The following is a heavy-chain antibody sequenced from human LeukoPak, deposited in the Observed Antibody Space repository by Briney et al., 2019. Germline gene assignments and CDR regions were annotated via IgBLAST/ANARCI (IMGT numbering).Heavy chain of an antibody. D-gene: IGHD2-2*01. CDR3: ARGLGYCSSTSCHDH. Sequence: AASGKVSCKASGYTFTSYDINWVRQATGQGLEWMGWMNPNSGNTGYAQKFQGRVTMTRNTSISTAYMELSSLRSEDTAVYYCARGLGYCSSTSCHDHWGQGTLVTVSS. V-gene: IGHV1-8*01. J-gene: IGHJ4*02. CDR2: MNPNSGNT. CDR1: GYTFTSYD.